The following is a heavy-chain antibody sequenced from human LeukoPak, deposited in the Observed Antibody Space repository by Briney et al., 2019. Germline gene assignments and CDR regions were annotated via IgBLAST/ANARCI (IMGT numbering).Heavy chain of an antibody. V-gene: IGHV3-66*01. CDR2: IYSGGST. CDR3: AKDAGWYMTYYFDY. Sequence: QTGGSLRLSCAASGFTVSSNYMSWVRQAPWKGLEWVSVIYSGGSTYYADSVKGRFTISRDNSKNTLYLQMNSLRAEDTAVYYCAKDAGWYMTYYFDYWGQGTLVTVSS. CDR1: GFTVSSNY. D-gene: IGHD6-19*01. J-gene: IGHJ4*02.